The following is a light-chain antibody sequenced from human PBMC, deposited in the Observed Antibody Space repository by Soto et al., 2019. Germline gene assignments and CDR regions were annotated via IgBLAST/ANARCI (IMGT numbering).Light chain of an antibody. CDR2: NTY. J-gene: IGLJ2*01. CDR1: SSNIGSHT. Sequence: QSVLTQPPSASGPPGQRVTISCSGSSSNIGSHTVNWYQQLPGTAPRLLIYNTYYRPSGVPDRFSGSKSGTSASLAISGLQSEDEADYYCAAWDDSLKGVVFGGGTKLTVL. V-gene: IGLV1-44*01. CDR3: AAWDDSLKGVV.